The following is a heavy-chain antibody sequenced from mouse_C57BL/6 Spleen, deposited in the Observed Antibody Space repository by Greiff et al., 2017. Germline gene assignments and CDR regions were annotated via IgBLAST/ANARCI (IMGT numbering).Heavy chain of an antibody. D-gene: IGHD3-1*01. J-gene: IGHJ2*01. Sequence: QVQLQQSGAELVRPGTSVKVSCKASGYAFTNYLIEWVKQRPGRGLEWIGVINPGSGGTNYNEKFKGKATLTADKSSSTAYMQLSSLTSEDSAVYSCARGGYVSFDYWGQGTTLTVSS. V-gene: IGHV1-54*01. CDR2: INPGSGGT. CDR1: GYAFTNYL. CDR3: ARGGYVSFDY.